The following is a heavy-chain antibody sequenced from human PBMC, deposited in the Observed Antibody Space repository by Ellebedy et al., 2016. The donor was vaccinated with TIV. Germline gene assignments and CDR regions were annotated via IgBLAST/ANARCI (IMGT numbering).Heavy chain of an antibody. CDR2: INHSGST. J-gene: IGHJ4*02. V-gene: IGHV4-34*01. CDR1: GGSFSGYY. D-gene: IGHD3-10*01. Sequence: SETLSLTXAVYGGSFSGYYWSWIRQPPGKGLEWIGEINHSGSTNYNPSLKSRVTISVDTSKNQFSLKLSSVTAADTAVYYCARIKRGRYYYGSGSPKPYFDYWGQGTLVTVSS. CDR3: ARIKRGRYYYGSGSPKPYFDY.